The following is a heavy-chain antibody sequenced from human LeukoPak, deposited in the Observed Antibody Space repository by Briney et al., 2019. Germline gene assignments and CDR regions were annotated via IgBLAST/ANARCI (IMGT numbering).Heavy chain of an antibody. CDR3: ANIRAARPGY. CDR1: GFTFSRYG. V-gene: IGHV3-23*01. CDR2: ISDSGATI. D-gene: IGHD6-6*01. Sequence: TGGSLRLSCAASGFTFSRYGMNWVRQAPGKGLEWVSGISDSGATIYYADSVKGRFTISRDNSKNMLYLQMHSLRPEDTAIYYCANIRAARPGYWGQGTLVTVSS. J-gene: IGHJ4*02.